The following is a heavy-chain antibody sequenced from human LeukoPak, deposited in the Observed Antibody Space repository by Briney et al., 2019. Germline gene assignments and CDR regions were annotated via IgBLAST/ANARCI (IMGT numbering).Heavy chain of an antibody. CDR3: ARDPVLRYFDWLPGEGAFDI. CDR1: GYTFTSYA. V-gene: IGHV1-3*01. J-gene: IGHJ3*02. CDR2: INAGNGNT. Sequence: ASVKVSCKASGYTFTSYAMHWVRQAPGQRLEWMGWINAGNGNTKYSQKFQGRVTITRDTSASTAYMELSSLRSEDTAVYYCARDPVLRYFDWLPGEGAFDIWGQGTMVTVSS. D-gene: IGHD3-9*01.